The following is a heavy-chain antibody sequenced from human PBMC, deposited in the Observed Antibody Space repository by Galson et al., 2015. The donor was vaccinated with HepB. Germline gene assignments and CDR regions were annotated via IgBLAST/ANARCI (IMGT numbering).Heavy chain of an antibody. CDR3: ARVLWHIGVITEKVVGMDV. V-gene: IGHV3-30-3*01. CDR2: ISYDGSNK. CDR1: GFTFSSYA. Sequence: SLRLSCAASGFTFSSYAMHWVRQAPGKGLEWVAVISYDGSNKYYADSVKGRFTISRDNSKNTLYLQMNSLRAEDTAVYYCARVLWHIGVITEKVVGMDVWGQGTTVTVSS. D-gene: IGHD2-21*01. J-gene: IGHJ6*02.